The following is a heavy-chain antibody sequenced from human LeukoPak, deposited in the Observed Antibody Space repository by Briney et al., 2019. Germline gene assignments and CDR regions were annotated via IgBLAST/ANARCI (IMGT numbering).Heavy chain of an antibody. V-gene: IGHV3-21*06. CDR2: ISSSSSYI. CDR1: GFTFSSYS. CDR3: ARDHGIPGSGSYRFDY. Sequence: GGSLRLSCAPPGFTFSSYSMNWVRQAPGKGLEWVSSISSSSSYIYYADSVKGRFTISRDYAKNLLYLQMNSLRIEDTAVYYCARDHGIPGSGSYRFDYWGHGTLVTVSS. D-gene: IGHD3-10*01. J-gene: IGHJ4*01.